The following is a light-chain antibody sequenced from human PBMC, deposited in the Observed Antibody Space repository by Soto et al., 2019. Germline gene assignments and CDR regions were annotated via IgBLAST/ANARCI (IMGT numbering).Light chain of an antibody. V-gene: IGKV3-11*01. J-gene: IGKJ5*01. CDR1: QSVSSY. CDR3: QQRSNWPPIT. CDR2: DAY. Sequence: EIVLTQSPATLSLSPGERSTLSCRASQSVSSYLAWYQQKPGQAHRLLTYDAYNRATGIPARFSVSVSGTDFTLTLSSLEPEDFAFYYCQQRSNWPPITFGQGTRLEI.